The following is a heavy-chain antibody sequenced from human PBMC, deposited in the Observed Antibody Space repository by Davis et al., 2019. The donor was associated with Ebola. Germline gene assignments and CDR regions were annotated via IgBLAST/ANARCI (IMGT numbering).Heavy chain of an antibody. V-gene: IGHV3-66*01. CDR1: GFTFSSYA. D-gene: IGHD5-24*01. CDR2: IYSGGST. J-gene: IGHJ3*02. Sequence: GESLKISCAASGFTFSSYAMSWVRQAPGKGLEWVSVIYSGGSTYYADSVKGRFTISRDNSKNTLYLQMNSLRVEDTAVYYCAREMATTNDAFDIWGQGTMVSVSS. CDR3: AREMATTNDAFDI.